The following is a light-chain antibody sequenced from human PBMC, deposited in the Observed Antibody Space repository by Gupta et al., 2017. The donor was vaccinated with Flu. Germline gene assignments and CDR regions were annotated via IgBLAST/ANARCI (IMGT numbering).Light chain of an antibody. V-gene: IGKV3-11*01. CDR1: QSVSTY. CDR3: EQRRNWPPLT. Sequence: EIVLTQSPATLFLSTGERATLSCRARQSVSTYLAWYQWKPGRAPRLLIYDASNRVAGITARFSGSGFGKEFSLPISSREHEDFAVYYCEQRRNWPPLTFGGGTTVEI. CDR2: DAS. J-gene: IGKJ4*01.